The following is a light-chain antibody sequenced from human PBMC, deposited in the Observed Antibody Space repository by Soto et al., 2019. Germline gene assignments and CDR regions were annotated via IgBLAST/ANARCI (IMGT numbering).Light chain of an antibody. CDR3: QQRTIWPPA. J-gene: IGKJ5*01. Sequence: EVVLTQSPATLSLSPGERATLSCRASQSVSSYLAWYQQXXXXAPRLLIYDTLNRATGIPARFSXXGXGXDXXLTISSLEPEDFAVYFCQQRTIWPPAFGQGTRLEIK. V-gene: IGKV3-11*01. CDR2: DTL. CDR1: QSVSSY.